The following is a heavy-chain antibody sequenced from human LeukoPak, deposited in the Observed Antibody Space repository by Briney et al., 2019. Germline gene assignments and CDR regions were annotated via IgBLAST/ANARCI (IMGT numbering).Heavy chain of an antibody. V-gene: IGHV3-48*04. CDR2: ISSSSSAK. CDR3: ASPPDIVVEPDAITDSYYMAV. Sequence: PGGSLRLSCAASGFTFSSYNLNWVRQAPGKGLEWVSFISSSSSAKYYADSVRGRFTISRDNAKNSLYLQMNSLRAEDTAVYYCASPPDIVVEPDAITDSYYMAVWGKGTTVTVSS. D-gene: IGHD2-2*02. J-gene: IGHJ6*03. CDR1: GFTFSSYN.